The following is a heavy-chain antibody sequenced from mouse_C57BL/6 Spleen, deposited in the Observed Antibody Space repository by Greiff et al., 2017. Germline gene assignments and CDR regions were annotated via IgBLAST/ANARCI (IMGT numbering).Heavy chain of an antibody. CDR2: INYDGSST. Sequence: EVQLVESEGGLVQPGSSMKLSCTASGFTFSDYYMAWVRQVPEKGLEWVANINYDGSSTYYLDSLKSRFIISRDNAKNILYLQMSSLKSEDTATYYCARATTTVVPYCDYWGQGTTLTVSS. D-gene: IGHD1-1*01. CDR3: ARATTTVVPYCDY. V-gene: IGHV5-16*01. CDR1: GFTFSDYY. J-gene: IGHJ2*01.